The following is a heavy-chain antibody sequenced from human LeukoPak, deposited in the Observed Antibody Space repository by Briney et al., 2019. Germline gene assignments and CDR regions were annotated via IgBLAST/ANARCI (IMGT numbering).Heavy chain of an antibody. CDR1: GGTFSSYA. J-gene: IGHJ2*01. V-gene: IGHV1-69*13. CDR2: IIPIFGTT. Sequence: SVKVSCKASGGTFSSYAISWVRQAPGQGLEWMGGIIPIFGTTNYAQKFQGRVTITADESTSTAYMELSSLRSEDTAVYYCARDRCSSKSCYLTITQKGYFDLWGRGTVVTVSS. D-gene: IGHD2-2*01. CDR3: ARDRCSSKSCYLTITQKGYFDL.